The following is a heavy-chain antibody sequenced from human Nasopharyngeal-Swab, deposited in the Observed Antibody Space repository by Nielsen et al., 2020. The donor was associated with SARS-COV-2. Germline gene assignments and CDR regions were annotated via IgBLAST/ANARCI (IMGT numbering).Heavy chain of an antibody. CDR1: GFTFSSYE. J-gene: IGHJ6*02. Sequence: GGSLRLSCAASGFTFSSYEMNWVRQAPGKGLEWVSYISSSGTSIYYADSVKGRFTISRDNSKNTLYLQMNSLRAEDTAVYYCARDPMITFGGVIVADYYYYGMDVWGQGTTVTVSS. V-gene: IGHV3-48*03. CDR3: ARDPMITFGGVIVADYYYYGMDV. CDR2: ISSSGTSI. D-gene: IGHD3-16*02.